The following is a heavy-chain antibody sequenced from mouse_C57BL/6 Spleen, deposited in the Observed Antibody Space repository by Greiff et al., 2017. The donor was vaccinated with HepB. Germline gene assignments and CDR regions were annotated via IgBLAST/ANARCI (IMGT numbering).Heavy chain of an antibody. D-gene: IGHD2-1*01. CDR2: SSSGSSTI. V-gene: IGHV5-17*01. Sequence: EVKLMESGGGLVKPGGSLKLSCAASGFTFSDYGMHWVRQAPEKGLEWVAYSSSGSSTIYYADTVKGRFPISRDNAKNTLFLQMTSLRSEDTAMYYCARSYGNYEYYAMDYWGQGTSVTVSS. J-gene: IGHJ4*01. CDR1: GFTFSDYG. CDR3: ARSYGNYEYYAMDY.